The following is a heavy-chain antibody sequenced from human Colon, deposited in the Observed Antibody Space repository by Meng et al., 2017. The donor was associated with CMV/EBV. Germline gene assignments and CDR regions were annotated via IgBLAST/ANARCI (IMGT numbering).Heavy chain of an antibody. J-gene: IGHJ3*01. V-gene: IGHV1-2*02. CDR2: INPNTGGT. CDR1: GYSFTNFD. D-gene: IGHD6-19*01. Sequence: ASVKVSCKASGYSFTNFDIYWMRQAPGQGLEWMGWINPNTGGTTSEPNFHGRVTLTRDTSISTVYMEVTRLTSDDTAMYYCARVDSDSSGYYGPDFWGQGTMVTVSS. CDR3: ARVDSDSSGYYGPDF.